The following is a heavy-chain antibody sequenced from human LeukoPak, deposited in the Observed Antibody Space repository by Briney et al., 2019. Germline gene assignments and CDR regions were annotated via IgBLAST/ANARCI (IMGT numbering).Heavy chain of an antibody. CDR1: GGSISSSSYY. D-gene: IGHD1-26*01. Sequence: SETLSLTCTVSGGSISSSSYYWGWIRRPPGKGLEWIGSIYYSGSTYYNPSLKSRVTISVGTSKNQFSLKLSSVTAADTAVYYCARQGGIPGGLDPWGQGTLVTVSS. V-gene: IGHV4-39*01. J-gene: IGHJ5*02. CDR3: ARQGGIPGGLDP. CDR2: IYYSGST.